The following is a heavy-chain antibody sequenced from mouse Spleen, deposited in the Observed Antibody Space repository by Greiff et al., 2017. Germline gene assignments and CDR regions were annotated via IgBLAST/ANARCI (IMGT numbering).Heavy chain of an antibody. Sequence: VHVKQSGPELEKPGASVKISCKASGYSFTGYNMNWVKQSNGKSLEWIGNIDPYYGGTSYNQKFKGKATLTVDKSSSTAYMQLKSLTSEDSAVYYCARWGYGNLLYAMDYWGQGTSVTVSS. CDR3: ARWGYGNLLYAMDY. D-gene: IGHD2-1*01. CDR2: IDPYYGGT. V-gene: IGHV1-39*01. CDR1: GYSFTGYN. J-gene: IGHJ4*01.